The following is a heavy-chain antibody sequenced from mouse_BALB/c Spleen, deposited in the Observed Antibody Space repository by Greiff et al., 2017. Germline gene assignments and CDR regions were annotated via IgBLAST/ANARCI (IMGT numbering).Heavy chain of an antibody. CDR1: GFSLTSYG. CDR2: IWAGGST. CDR3: ARVNYGSSWYFDY. D-gene: IGHD1-1*01. V-gene: IGHV2-9*02. J-gene: IGHJ2*01. Sequence: VQLQQSGPGLVAPSQSLSITCTVSGFSLTSYGVHWVRQPPGKGLEWLGVIWAGGSTNYNSALMSRLSISKDNSKSQVFLKMNSLQTDDTAMYYCARVNYGSSWYFDYWGQGTTLTVSS.